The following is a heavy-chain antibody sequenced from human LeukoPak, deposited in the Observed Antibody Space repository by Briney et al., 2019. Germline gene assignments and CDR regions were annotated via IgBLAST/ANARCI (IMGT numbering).Heavy chain of an antibody. V-gene: IGHV3-23*01. CDR2: ISGSGGGT. J-gene: IGHJ6*03. Sequence: GGSLRLSCAASGFTFSSYAMSWVRQAPGKGLEWVSTISGSGGGTYYADSVKGRLIISRHNSKNTLYLQMSGLRAEDTAVYYCAKADGPSYYYYNYYMDVWGTGTTVTVSS. CDR3: AKADGPSYYYYNYYMDV. CDR1: GFTFSSYA. D-gene: IGHD5-24*01.